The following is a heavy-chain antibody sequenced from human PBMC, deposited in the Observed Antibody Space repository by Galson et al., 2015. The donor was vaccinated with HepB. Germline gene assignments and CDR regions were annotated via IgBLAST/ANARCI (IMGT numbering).Heavy chain of an antibody. J-gene: IGHJ6*02. CDR1: GFTFSSYD. CDR2: IGTAGDT. V-gene: IGHV3-13*04. CDR3: ARVGYYYYGMDV. Sequence: SLRLSCAASGFTFSSYDMHWVRQATGKGLEWVSAIGTAGDTYYPGSVKGRFTISRENAKNSLYLQMNSLRAGDTAVYYCARVGYYYYGMDVWGQGTTVTVSS.